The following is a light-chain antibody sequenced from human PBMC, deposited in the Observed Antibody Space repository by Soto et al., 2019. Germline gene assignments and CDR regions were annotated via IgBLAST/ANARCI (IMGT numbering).Light chain of an antibody. J-gene: IGKJ1*01. V-gene: IGKV1-39*01. Sequence: DIQMTQSPSSLSASVGDRVTITCRASQSISTYLNWYQQKPGKAPKLLIYAASSLESGVPSRFTGSGSGTDFTLTISSLQPDDFATYFCHQTYITPWMFGQGTKVDIK. CDR3: HQTYITPWM. CDR1: QSISTY. CDR2: AAS.